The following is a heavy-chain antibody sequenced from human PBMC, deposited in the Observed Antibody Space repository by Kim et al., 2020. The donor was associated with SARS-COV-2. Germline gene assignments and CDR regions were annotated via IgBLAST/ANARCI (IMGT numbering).Heavy chain of an antibody. CDR1: GFTFSIYG. Sequence: GGSLRLSCATSGFTFSIYGLTWVRQAPQKGLEWVSAISADGTGTYYADSVKGRFTISRDSSKNTLSLLMNSLRVEDTAVYFCAKGFDVAPRSWRFFDSWGQGTVVTVSS. D-gene: IGHD3-10*01. CDR3: AKGFDVAPRSWRFFDS. V-gene: IGHV3-23*01. CDR2: ISADGTGT. J-gene: IGHJ3*02.